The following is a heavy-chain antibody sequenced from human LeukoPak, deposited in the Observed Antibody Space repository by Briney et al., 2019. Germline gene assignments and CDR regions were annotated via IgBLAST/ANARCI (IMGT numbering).Heavy chain of an antibody. CDR3: ARGLRNGLDY. Sequence: GGSLRLSCAASGFTFSDYYMSWIRQAPGKGLEWVSSISSSSSYIYYADSVKGRFTISRDNAKNSLYLQMNSLRDEDTAVYYCARGLRNGLDYWGQGTLVTVSS. CDR1: GFTFSDYY. CDR2: ISSSSSYI. D-gene: IGHD5-12*01. V-gene: IGHV3-11*06. J-gene: IGHJ4*02.